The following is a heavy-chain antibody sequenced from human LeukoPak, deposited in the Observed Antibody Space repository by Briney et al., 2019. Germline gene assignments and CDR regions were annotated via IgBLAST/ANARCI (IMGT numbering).Heavy chain of an antibody. CDR3: ARLGSYHDF. Sequence: PSETLSLTCTVSGASISNYYWSWIRQTPEKGLEWMGHIHTSGASMYYPSLESRLTLSIDTSRNHLSLKLTSVTAADTAVYFCARLGSYHDFWGQGALVTVSS. J-gene: IGHJ4*02. V-gene: IGHV4-4*09. CDR2: IHTSGAS. CDR1: GASISNYY. D-gene: IGHD1-26*01.